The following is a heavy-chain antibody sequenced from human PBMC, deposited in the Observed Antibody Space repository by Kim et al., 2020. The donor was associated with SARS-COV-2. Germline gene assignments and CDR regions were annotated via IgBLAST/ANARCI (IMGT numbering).Heavy chain of an antibody. J-gene: IGHJ3*02. CDR3: ARRRVPDAFDI. V-gene: IGHV4-39*01. CDR2: IYYSGST. Sequence: SETLSLTCTVSGGSISSSSYYWGWIRQPPGKGLEWIGSIYYSGSTYYNPSLKSRVTISVDTSKNQFSLKLSSVTAADTAVYYCARRRVPDAFDIWGQGT. D-gene: IGHD2-2*01. CDR1: GGSISSSSYY.